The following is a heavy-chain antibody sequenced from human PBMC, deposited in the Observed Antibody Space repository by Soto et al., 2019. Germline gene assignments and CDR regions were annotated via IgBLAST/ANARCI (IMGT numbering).Heavy chain of an antibody. CDR3: ARDYGGNSVELDYYYYGMDV. J-gene: IGHJ6*02. V-gene: IGHV1-69*13. D-gene: IGHD4-17*01. Sequence: ASVKVSCKASGGTFSSYAISWVRQAPGQGLEWMGGIIPIFGTANYAQKFQGRVTITADESTSTAYMELSSLRSEDTAVYYCARDYGGNSVELDYYYYGMDVWGQGTTVTVSS. CDR1: GGTFSSYA. CDR2: IIPIFGTA.